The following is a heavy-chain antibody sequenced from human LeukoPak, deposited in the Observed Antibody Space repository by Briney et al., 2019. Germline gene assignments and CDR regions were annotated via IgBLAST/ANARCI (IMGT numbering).Heavy chain of an antibody. CDR3: ARWAGAILTDY. J-gene: IGHJ4*02. V-gene: IGHV3-48*03. CDR1: RFTFSSSE. CDR2: ISSSGSTI. Sequence: PGGSLRLSCAASRFTFSSSEMNWVRQAPGKGLEWVSYISSSGSTIYYADSVKGRFTISRDNAKNSLYLQMNSLRAEDTAVFYCARWAGAILTDYWGQGTLVTVSS. D-gene: IGHD1-26*01.